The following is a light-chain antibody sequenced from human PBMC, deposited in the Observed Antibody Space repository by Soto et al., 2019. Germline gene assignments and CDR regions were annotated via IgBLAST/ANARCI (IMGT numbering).Light chain of an antibody. CDR3: CSYAGTYVI. CDR2: DVS. V-gene: IGLV2-11*01. J-gene: IGLJ2*01. CDR1: TSDVGGYNY. Sequence: QSVLTQPRSVSGSPGQSVTISCTGTTSDVGGYNYISWYQQHPGKAPKLMIYYNDVSQRPSGVPDRFSGSKSGNTASLTISGLQAEDEADYYCCSYAGTYVIFGGGTKLTVL.